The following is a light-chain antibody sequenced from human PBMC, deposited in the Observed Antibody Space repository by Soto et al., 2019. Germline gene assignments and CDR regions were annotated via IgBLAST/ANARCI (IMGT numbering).Light chain of an antibody. CDR1: SSDVGGYNY. CDR2: DVS. V-gene: IGLV2-14*01. Sequence: QSALTQPASVSGSPGQSITISCTGTSSDVGGYNYVSWYQQHPGKAPKLMIYDVSNWPSGVSNRFSGSKSDNTASLTISGLQAEDEADYCCSSYTSSSTLVVFGAGTKLTVL. J-gene: IGLJ2*01. CDR3: SSYTSSSTLVV.